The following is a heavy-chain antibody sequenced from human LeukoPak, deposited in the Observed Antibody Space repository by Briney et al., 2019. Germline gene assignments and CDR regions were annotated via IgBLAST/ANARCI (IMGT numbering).Heavy chain of an antibody. CDR2: MYFSGST. Sequence: SETLSLTCTVSGASINSVNYYWGWIRQPPGKGLEWIGSMYFSGSTYYNPSLKSRVTISVDTSKNQFSLKLSSVTAADTAVYYCARQTDIVVVPAAMDYWGQGTLVTVSS. J-gene: IGHJ4*02. CDR3: ARQTDIVVVPAAMDY. V-gene: IGHV4-39*01. CDR1: GASINSVNYY. D-gene: IGHD2-2*01.